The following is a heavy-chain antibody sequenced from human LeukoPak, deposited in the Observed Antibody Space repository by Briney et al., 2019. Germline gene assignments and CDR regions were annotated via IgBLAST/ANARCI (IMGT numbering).Heavy chain of an antibody. J-gene: IGHJ4*02. CDR1: GGSISSSSYY. V-gene: IGHV4-39*01. CDR2: IYYSGST. CDR3: ARFAPYDSSGAIDY. Sequence: SSETLSLTCTVPGGSISSSSYYWGWIRQPPGKGLEWIGSIYYSGSTYYNPYLKSRVTISVDTSKNQFSLKLSSVTAADTAVYYCARFAPYDSSGAIDYWGQGTLVTVSS. D-gene: IGHD3-22*01.